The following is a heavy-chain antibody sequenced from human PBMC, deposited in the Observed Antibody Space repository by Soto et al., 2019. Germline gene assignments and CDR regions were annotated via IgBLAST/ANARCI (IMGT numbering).Heavy chain of an antibody. V-gene: IGHV3-30*18. CDR3: AKDAVPAAATGPDY. Sequence: LRLSCAASGFTFSSYGMHWVRQAPGKGLEWLAVISYDGSNKYYADSVKGRFTISRDNSKNTLYLQMNSLRAEDTAVYYCAKDAVPAAATGPDYWGQGTLVTVSS. J-gene: IGHJ4*02. CDR2: ISYDGSNK. D-gene: IGHD2-2*01. CDR1: GFTFSSYG.